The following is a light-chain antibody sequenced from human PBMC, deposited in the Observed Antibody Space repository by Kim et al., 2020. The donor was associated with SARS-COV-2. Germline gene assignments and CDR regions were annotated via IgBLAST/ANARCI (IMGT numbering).Light chain of an antibody. J-gene: IGKJ1*01. CDR2: DAS. CDR1: QRIYSNS. CDR3: QQYGSSPT. Sequence: EIVLTQSPGTLSLSPGESATLSCKASQRIYSNSVAWYQHKPGQTPRLLIYDASSRATAIADRFSGSGSGTDFTLTISRLEPEDFAVYYCQQYGSSPTFGQGTKVEI. V-gene: IGKV3-20*01.